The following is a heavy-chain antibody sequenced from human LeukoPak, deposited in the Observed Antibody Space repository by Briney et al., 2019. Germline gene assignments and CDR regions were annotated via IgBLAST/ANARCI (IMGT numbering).Heavy chain of an antibody. Sequence: GGSLRLSCAASGFTFSSYGMHWVRQAPGKGLEWVAIIWYDGSSKYYADSVKGRFTISRDNSKNTVYLQMNSLRAEDTAVYYCARDYCSSISCQDYWGQGTLVTVSS. CDR2: IWYDGSSK. CDR3: ARDYCSSISCQDY. D-gene: IGHD2-2*01. CDR1: GFTFSSYG. V-gene: IGHV3-33*01. J-gene: IGHJ4*02.